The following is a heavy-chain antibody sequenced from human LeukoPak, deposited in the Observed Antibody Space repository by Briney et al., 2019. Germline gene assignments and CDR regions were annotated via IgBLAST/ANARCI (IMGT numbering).Heavy chain of an antibody. J-gene: IGHJ5*02. CDR2: ISSSGSTI. V-gene: IGHV3-48*04. CDR1: GFTFSSYA. CDR3: ARARVIGRFDP. D-gene: IGHD2-21*01. Sequence: PGGSLRLSCAASGFTFSSYAVSWVRQAPGKGLEWVSYISSSGSTIYYADSVKGRFTISRDNAKNSLYLQMNSLRAEDTAVYYCARARVIGRFDPWGQGTLVTVSS.